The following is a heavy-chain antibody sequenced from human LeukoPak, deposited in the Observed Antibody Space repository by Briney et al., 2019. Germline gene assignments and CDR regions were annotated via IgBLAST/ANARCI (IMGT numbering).Heavy chain of an antibody. CDR3: ARGLRYFDWLSGLFD. CDR1: GGSISSYY. J-gene: IGHJ4*02. D-gene: IGHD3-9*01. V-gene: IGHV4-59*01. CDR2: IYYSGST. Sequence: KPSETLSLTCTVSGGSISSYYWSWIRQPPGKGLEWIGYIYYSGSTNYNPSLKSRVTISVDTSKNQFSLKLSSVTAADTAVYYCARGLRYFDWLSGLFDWDQGTLVTVSS.